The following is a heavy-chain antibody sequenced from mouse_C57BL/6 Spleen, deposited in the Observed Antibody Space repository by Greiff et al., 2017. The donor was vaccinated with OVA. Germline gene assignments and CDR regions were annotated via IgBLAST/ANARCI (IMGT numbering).Heavy chain of an antibody. D-gene: IGHD3-1*01. CDR1: GYTFTSYW. CDR3: ARSGDGRDYYYAMDY. CDR2: IYPSDSET. Sequence: QVQLQQPGAELVRPGSSVKLSCKASGYTFTSYWMDWVKQRPGQGLEWIGNIYPSDSETHYNQKFKDKATLTVDKSSSTSYMQLSSLTSEDSAVYYCARSGDGRDYYYAMDYWGQGTSVTVSS. J-gene: IGHJ4*01. V-gene: IGHV1-61*01.